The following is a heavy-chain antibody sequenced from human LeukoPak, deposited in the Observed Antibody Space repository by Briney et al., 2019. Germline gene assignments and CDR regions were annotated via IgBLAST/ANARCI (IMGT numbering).Heavy chain of an antibody. Sequence: PGGSLRLSCAASGFNFNAYAMHWVRQAPGKGLECVAYIYYDGSNEHYADSVRGRFSISRDNSKNTLYLQMNSLRAEDTAVYYCAKDLWGITANTMGEDYWGQGTLVTVSS. CDR3: AKDLWGITANTMGEDY. J-gene: IGHJ4*02. CDR1: GFNFNAYA. V-gene: IGHV3-30*02. D-gene: IGHD3-10*01. CDR2: IYYDGSNE.